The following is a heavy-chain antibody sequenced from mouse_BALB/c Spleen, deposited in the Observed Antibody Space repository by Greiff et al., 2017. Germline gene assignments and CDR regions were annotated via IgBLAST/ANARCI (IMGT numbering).Heavy chain of an antibody. Sequence: LQQPGSELVRPGASVKLSCKASGYTFTSYWMHWVKQRPGQGLEWIGNIYPGSGSTNYDEKFKCKATLTVDTSSSTAYMQLSRLTSEDTAVYVCARVSDDYGADGGKGTLGTVSA. D-gene: IGHD2-4*01. J-gene: IGHJ3*01. V-gene: IGHV1S22*01. CDR3: ARVSDDYGAD. CDR1: GYTFTSYW. CDR2: IYPGSGST.